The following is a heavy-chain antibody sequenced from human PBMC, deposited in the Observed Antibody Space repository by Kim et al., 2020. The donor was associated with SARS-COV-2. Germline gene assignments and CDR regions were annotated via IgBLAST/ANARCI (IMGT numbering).Heavy chain of an antibody. Sequence: SETLSLTCTVSGGSISSSSYYWGWIRQPPGKGLEWIGSIYYSGSTYYNPSLKSRVTISVDTSKNQFSLKLSSVTAADTAVYYCARRGDYGDYAYDYWGQG. J-gene: IGHJ4*02. V-gene: IGHV4-39*01. CDR2: IYYSGST. CDR1: GGSISSSSYY. CDR3: ARRGDYGDYAYDY. D-gene: IGHD4-17*01.